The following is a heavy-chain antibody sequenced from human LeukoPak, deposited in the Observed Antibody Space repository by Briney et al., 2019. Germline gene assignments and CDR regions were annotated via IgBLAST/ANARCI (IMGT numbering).Heavy chain of an antibody. CDR2: INHSGST. V-gene: IGHV4-34*01. CDR3: ARAQYSSSWYDY. J-gene: IGHJ4*02. Sequence: PSETLSLTCAVYGGSFSGYYWSWIRQPPGKGLEWIGEINHSGSTNYNPSLKSRVTISVDTSKNQFSLKLSSVTAADTAVYYCARAQYSSSWYDYWGQGILVTVSS. CDR1: GGSFSGYY. D-gene: IGHD6-13*01.